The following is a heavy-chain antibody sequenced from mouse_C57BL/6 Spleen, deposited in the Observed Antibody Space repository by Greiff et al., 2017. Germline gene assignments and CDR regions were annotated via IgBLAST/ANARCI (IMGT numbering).Heavy chain of an antibody. J-gene: IGHJ2*01. CDR3: ARGDYGNYVAYFDY. Sequence: LQESGAELVRPGASVKMSCKASGYTFTSYNMHWVKQTPRQGLEWIGAIYPGNGDTSYNQKFKGKATLTVDKSSSTAYMQRSSLTSEDSAVYFCARGDYGNYVAYFDYWGQGTTLTVSS. D-gene: IGHD2-1*01. CDR2: IYPGNGDT. CDR1: GYTFTSYN. V-gene: IGHV1-12*01.